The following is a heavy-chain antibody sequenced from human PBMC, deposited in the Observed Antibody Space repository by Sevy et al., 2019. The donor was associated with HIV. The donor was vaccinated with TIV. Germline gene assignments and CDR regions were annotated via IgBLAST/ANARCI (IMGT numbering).Heavy chain of an antibody. CDR2: ISGSGGST. J-gene: IGHJ6*02. V-gene: IGHV3-23*01. D-gene: IGHD3-3*01. CDR1: GFTFSSYA. Sequence: GGSLRLSCAASGFTFSSYAMSWVRQAPGKGLEWVSAISGSGGSTYYADSVKGRFTISRDNSKNTLYLQMNSLRAEDTAVYYCAKKGFSGDFWSAYRYYYYGMDVWGQGTTVTVSS. CDR3: AKKGFSGDFWSAYRYYYYGMDV.